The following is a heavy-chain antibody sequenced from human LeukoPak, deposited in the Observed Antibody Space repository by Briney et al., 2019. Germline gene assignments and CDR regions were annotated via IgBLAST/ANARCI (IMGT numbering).Heavy chain of an antibody. V-gene: IGHV3-23*01. D-gene: IGHD3-22*01. CDR2: ISGSGGST. CDR3: TKRHYYDSSGYLDY. CDR1: GLPFSSNA. Sequence: GGPLSLSCAASGLPFSSNAMGWARKAPGKGLEWASAISGSGGSTYYADSVKGRFTISRDNSKNTLYLQMNSLRAEDTAVYYCTKRHYYDSSGYLDYWGQGTLVTVSS. J-gene: IGHJ4*02.